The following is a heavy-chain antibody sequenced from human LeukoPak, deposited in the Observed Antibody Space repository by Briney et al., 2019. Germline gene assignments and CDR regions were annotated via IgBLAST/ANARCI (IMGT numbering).Heavy chain of an antibody. CDR3: ARGAVGASLLSDY. J-gene: IGHJ4*02. D-gene: IGHD1-26*01. Sequence: GGSLRLSCAGSGFTFSSYSMNWVRQAPGKGLEWVSSISSSSSYIYYADSVKGRFTISRDNAKNSLYLQMNSLRAEDTAVYYCARGAVGASLLSDYWGQGTLVTVSS. CDR2: ISSSSSYI. V-gene: IGHV3-21*01. CDR1: GFTFSSYS.